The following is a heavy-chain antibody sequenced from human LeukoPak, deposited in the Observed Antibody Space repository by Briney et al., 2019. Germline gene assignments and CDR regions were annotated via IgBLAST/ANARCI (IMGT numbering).Heavy chain of an antibody. CDR1: GGTFSSYA. D-gene: IGHD2-2*01. CDR2: IIPIFGTA. J-gene: IGHJ5*02. Sequence: SVKVSCKASGGTFSSYAISWVRQAPGQGLEWMGGIIPIFGTANYAQKFQGRVTITTDESTSTAYMELSSLGSEDTAVYYCARDLCSSCYDGWFDPWGQGTLVTVSS. CDR3: ARDLCSSCYDGWFDP. V-gene: IGHV1-69*05.